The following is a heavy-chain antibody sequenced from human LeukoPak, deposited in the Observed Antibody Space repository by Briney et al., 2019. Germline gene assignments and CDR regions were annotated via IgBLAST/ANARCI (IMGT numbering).Heavy chain of an antibody. Sequence: GGSLRLSCAASDFSFITYAMSWVRQAPGKGLEWVSTISGGGDATYYADSVKGRFTISRDDSKNTLFLQMDSPRAEDTAVYYCARDRAAADPWGQGTLVTVSS. CDR2: ISGGGDAT. D-gene: IGHD6-13*01. CDR3: ARDRAAADP. V-gene: IGHV3-23*01. CDR1: DFSFITYA. J-gene: IGHJ5*02.